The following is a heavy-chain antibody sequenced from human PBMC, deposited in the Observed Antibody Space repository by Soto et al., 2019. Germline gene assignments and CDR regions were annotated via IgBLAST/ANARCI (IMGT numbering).Heavy chain of an antibody. CDR3: ARHVSIAAAGVYYYYGMDV. CDR2: IYPGDSDT. J-gene: IGHJ6*02. D-gene: IGHD6-13*01. CDR1: GYIFTSYW. Sequence: GESLKIACKGSGYIFTSYWICWVRQMRGKGLEWMGIIYPGDSDTRYSPSFQGQVTISADKSISTAYLQWSSLKASDTAMYYCARHVSIAAAGVYYYYGMDVWGQGTTVTVSS. V-gene: IGHV5-51*01.